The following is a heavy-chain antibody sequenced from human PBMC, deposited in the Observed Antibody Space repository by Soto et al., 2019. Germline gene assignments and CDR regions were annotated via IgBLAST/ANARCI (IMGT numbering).Heavy chain of an antibody. V-gene: IGHV4-39*01. CDR1: GGSISSSSYY. CDR3: ARLATYYYGSGSYWIDY. D-gene: IGHD3-10*01. CDR2: IYYSGST. Sequence: SETLSLTCTVSGGSISSSSYYWGWIRQPPGKGLEWIGSIYYSGSTYYNPSLKSRVTISVDTSKNQFSLKLSSVTAADTAVYYCARLATYYYGSGSYWIDYWGQGTLVTVSS. J-gene: IGHJ4*02.